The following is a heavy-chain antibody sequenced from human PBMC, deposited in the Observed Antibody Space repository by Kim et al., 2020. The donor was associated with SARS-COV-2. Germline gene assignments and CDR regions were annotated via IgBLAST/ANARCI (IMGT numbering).Heavy chain of an antibody. CDR2: ISGSGGST. D-gene: IGHD6-13*01. Sequence: GGSLRLSCAASGFTFSSYAMSWVRQAPGKGLEWVSAISGSGGSTYYADSVEGRFTISRDNSKNTLYLQMNSLRAEDTAVYYCAKSGSSWYGRYYYYYMDVWGKGTTVTVSS. CDR3: AKSGSSWYGRYYYYYMDV. V-gene: IGHV3-23*01. J-gene: IGHJ6*03. CDR1: GFTFSSYA.